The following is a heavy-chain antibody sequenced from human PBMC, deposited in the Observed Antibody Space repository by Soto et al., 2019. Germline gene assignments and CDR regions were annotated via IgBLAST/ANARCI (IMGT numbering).Heavy chain of an antibody. D-gene: IGHD2-2*01. J-gene: IGHJ4*02. CDR2: IYYSGST. CDR1: GGSVSSGSYY. CDR3: ARRIVVVPAAMIAAAAPFDY. Sequence: QVQLQESGPGLVKPSETLSLTCTVSGGSVSSGSYYWSWIRQPPGKGLEWIGYIYYSGSTNYNPSLKSRVTISVDTSKNQFSLKLSYVTAADTAVYYCARRIVVVPAAMIAAAAPFDYWGQGTLVTVSS. V-gene: IGHV4-61*01.